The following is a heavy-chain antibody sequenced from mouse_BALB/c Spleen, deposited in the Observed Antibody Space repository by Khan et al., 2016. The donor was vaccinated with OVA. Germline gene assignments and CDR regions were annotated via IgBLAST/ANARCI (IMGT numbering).Heavy chain of an antibody. D-gene: IGHD1-1*01. V-gene: IGHV1-69*02. Sequence: QVQLQQPGAELVKPGASVKLSCTASGYPLTSYWLHWVKQRPGQGLEWIGEIDPSDSYTTYTQKFKGKATLTLDQSSSTTYMQLSSLPSEESAVYYCSRSFHYGSSTWFAYWGQGTLVTVSA. CDR1: GYPLTSYW. CDR3: SRSFHYGSSTWFAY. CDR2: IDPSDSYT. J-gene: IGHJ3*01.